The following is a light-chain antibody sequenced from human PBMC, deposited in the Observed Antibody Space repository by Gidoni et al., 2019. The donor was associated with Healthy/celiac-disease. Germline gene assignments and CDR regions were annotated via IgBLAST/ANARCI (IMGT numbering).Light chain of an antibody. J-gene: IGKJ2*01. CDR2: LGS. CDR3: MQALQKVT. CDR1: QSLLHSNGYNS. V-gene: IGKV2-28*01. Sequence: DIVMTQSPLSLPITPGDPASISCSSSQSLLHSNGYNSLVWYLQKPGQSPQPLIYLGSNRASGVPDRFSGSGSGTDFTLNISRVEAEDVGVYYCMQALQKVTFGQGTKLEIK.